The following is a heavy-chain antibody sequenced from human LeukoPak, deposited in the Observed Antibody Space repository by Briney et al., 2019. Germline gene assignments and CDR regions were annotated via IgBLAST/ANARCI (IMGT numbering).Heavy chain of an antibody. J-gene: IGHJ4*02. CDR3: AFLLYGYFEPADY. V-gene: IGHV3-23*01. D-gene: IGHD5-18*01. Sequence: PGGSLRLSCAASGFTFSSYAMTWVRQAPGKGLEWVSAISTSGDNTYYADSVRGRFTISRDNSKNTLYLQMNSLRADDTAVYYCAFLLYGYFEPADYWGQGTLVTVSS. CDR1: GFTFSSYA. CDR2: ISTSGDNT.